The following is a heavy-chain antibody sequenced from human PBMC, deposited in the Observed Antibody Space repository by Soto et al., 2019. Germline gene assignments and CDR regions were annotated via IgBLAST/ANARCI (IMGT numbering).Heavy chain of an antibody. CDR3: ARDGWVTTGRFDP. J-gene: IGHJ5*02. CDR2: IDAGNGNI. V-gene: IGHV1-3*01. CDR1: GYSFTSYG. Sequence: ASVKVTCKASGYSFTSYGMHWVRQAPGQRLEWMGWIDAGNGNIKYSLEFQGRVTITWDISAATAYMELSSLKSEDTAVYFCARDGWVTTGRFDPWGQGTLVTVSS. D-gene: IGHD4-17*01.